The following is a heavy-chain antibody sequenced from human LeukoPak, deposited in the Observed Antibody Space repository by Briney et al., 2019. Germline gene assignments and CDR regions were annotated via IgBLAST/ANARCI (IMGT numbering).Heavy chain of an antibody. D-gene: IGHD3-10*01. CDR1: GGSFSGYY. CDR2: INHSGST. Sequence: PSETLSLTCAVYGGSFSGYYWSWIRQPPGKGLEWIGEINHSGSTNYNPSLKSRVTISVDTSKNQFSLKLSSVTAADTAVYHCARGAHWITMVRGVRGWFDPWGQGTLVTVSS. CDR3: ARGAHWITMVRGVRGWFDP. J-gene: IGHJ5*02. V-gene: IGHV4-34*01.